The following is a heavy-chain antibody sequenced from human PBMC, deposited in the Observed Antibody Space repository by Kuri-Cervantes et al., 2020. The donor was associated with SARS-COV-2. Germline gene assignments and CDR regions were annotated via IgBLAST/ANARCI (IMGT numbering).Heavy chain of an antibody. D-gene: IGHD3-3*01. CDR3: TTVGERITIFGVVIGHDY. J-gene: IGHJ4*02. CDR2: ISSSSSYI. CDR1: GFTFSSYA. V-gene: IGHV3-21*03. Sequence: GESLKISCAASGFTFSSYAMHWVRQAPGKGLEWVSSISSSSSYIYYADSVKGRFTISRDNAKNSLYLQMNSLKTEDTAVYYCTTVGERITIFGVVIGHDYWGQGTLVTVSS.